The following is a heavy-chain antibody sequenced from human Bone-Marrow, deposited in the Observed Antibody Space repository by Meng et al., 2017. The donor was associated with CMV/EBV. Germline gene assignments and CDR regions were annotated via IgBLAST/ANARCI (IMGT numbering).Heavy chain of an antibody. V-gene: IGHV1-2*02. D-gene: IGHD3-16*01. J-gene: IGHJ5*02. CDR3: ARDQGLHWFDP. CDR2: INPNNGDT. CDR1: GYMFIGYY. Sequence: ASVKVSCKTSGYMFIGYYILWLRQAPGQGLEWMGWINPNNGDTKYSQNFQGRVTLTRDTSISTAYMELSSLRSGDTAVYYCARDQGLHWFDPWGQGPLVTVSS.